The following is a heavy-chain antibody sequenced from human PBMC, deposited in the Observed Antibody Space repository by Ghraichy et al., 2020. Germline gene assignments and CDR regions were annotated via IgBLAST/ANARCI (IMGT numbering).Heavy chain of an antibody. CDR1: GFTFSSYA. CDR2: ISGSGGST. V-gene: IGHV3-23*01. Sequence: GGSLRLSCAASGFTFSSYAMSWVRQAPGKGLEWVSAISGSGGSTHYADSVKGRFTISRDKSKNTLYLQMNSLRAEDTAVYYCAKGYSDFWSGYYYNYWGQGTLVTVSS. D-gene: IGHD3-3*01. J-gene: IGHJ4*02. CDR3: AKGYSDFWSGYYYNY.